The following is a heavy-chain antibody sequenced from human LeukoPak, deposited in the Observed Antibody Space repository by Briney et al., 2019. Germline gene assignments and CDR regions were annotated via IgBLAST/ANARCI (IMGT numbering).Heavy chain of an antibody. CDR3: ARERGIFGVVIPFDY. V-gene: IGHV3-33*01. D-gene: IGHD3-3*01. Sequence: GGSLRLSCAASGFTFSSYGVHWVRQAPGKGLEWVAVIWYDGSNKYYADSVKGRFTISRDNSKNTPYLQMNSLRAEDTAVYYCARERGIFGVVIPFDYWGQGTLVTVSS. CDR2: IWYDGSNK. CDR1: GFTFSSYG. J-gene: IGHJ4*02.